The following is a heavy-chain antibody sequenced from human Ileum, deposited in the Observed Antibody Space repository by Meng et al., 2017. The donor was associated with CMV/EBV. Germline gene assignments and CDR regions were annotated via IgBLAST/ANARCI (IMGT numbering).Heavy chain of an antibody. CDR1: GYTFTNYD. CDR3: VRAITEWRRAFDY. Sequence: ASVKVSCKASGYTFTNYDIIWVRQATGQGLEWMGWLNPNTDSTRYAQKFQGRVTFTRHTSVSTAYMELSSLRSDDTAVYYCVRAITEWRRAFDYWGQGTLVTVSS. D-gene: IGHD1-20*01. V-gene: IGHV1-8*03. J-gene: IGHJ4*02. CDR2: LNPNTDST.